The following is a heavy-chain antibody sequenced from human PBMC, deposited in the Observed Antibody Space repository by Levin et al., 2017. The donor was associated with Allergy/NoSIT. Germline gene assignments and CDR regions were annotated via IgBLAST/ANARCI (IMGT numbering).Heavy chain of an antibody. CDR3: AKRRGYGSDYFES. J-gene: IGHJ4*02. V-gene: IGHV3-30*18. CDR1: GFSFSTNG. Sequence: SLRLSCAASGFSFSTNGMHWVRQAPGTVLDLFSFLSPSFLPLSYGDSVKGRFTISRDNSENTLYLQMNSLRAEDTAVYYCAKRRGYGSDYFESWGQGTLVTVSS. CDR2: LSPSFLPL. D-gene: IGHD6-19*01.